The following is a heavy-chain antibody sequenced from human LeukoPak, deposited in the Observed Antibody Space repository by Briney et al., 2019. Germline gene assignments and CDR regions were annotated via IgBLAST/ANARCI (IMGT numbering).Heavy chain of an antibody. CDR1: GGSISSYY. CDR2: VYYSGTT. V-gene: IGHV4-59*01. Sequence: SETLSLTCTVSGGSISSYYWSWIRQPPGKGLEWIGYVYYSGTTNYNPSLKSRVTISVDTSKNQFSLKLSSVTAADTAVYYCARSVEGYCSGGSCYSYYYYMDVWGKGTTVTVSS. CDR3: ARSVEGYCSGGSCYSYYYYMDV. J-gene: IGHJ6*03. D-gene: IGHD2-15*01.